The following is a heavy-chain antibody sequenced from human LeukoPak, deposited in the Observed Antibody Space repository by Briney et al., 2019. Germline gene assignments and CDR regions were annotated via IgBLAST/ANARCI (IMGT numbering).Heavy chain of an antibody. D-gene: IGHD3-9*01. V-gene: IGHV4-30-2*01. J-gene: IGHJ4*02. CDR1: GGSISSGGYS. CDR2: IYHSGST. CDR3: AGDFDGYLDY. Sequence: SETLSLTCAVSGGSISSGGYSWSWIRQPPGKGLEWIGYIYHSGSTYYNPSLKSRVTISVDRSKNQFSLKLSSVTAADTAVYYCAGDFDGYLDYWGQGTLVTVSS.